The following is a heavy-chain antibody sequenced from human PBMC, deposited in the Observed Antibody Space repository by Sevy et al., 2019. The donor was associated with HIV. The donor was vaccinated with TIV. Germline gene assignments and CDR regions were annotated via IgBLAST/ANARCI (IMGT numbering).Heavy chain of an antibody. CDR2: ISWNSGSI. D-gene: IGHD6-13*01. CDR3: AKDKAAAASGAFDI. Sequence: GGSLRLSCAASGFTFDDYAMHWVRQAPGKGLEWVSGISWNSGSIGYADSVKGRFTISRDNAKNSLYLQMNSLGAEDTALYYCAKDKAAAASGAFDIWGQGKMVTVSS. V-gene: IGHV3-9*01. J-gene: IGHJ3*02. CDR1: GFTFDDYA.